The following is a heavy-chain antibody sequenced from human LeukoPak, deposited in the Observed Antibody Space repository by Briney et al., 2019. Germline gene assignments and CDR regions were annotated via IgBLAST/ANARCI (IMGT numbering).Heavy chain of an antibody. CDR3: AKEAIYCSGGSCYSSGLDY. V-gene: IGHV3-30-3*01. Sequence: PGRSLRLSCAASGFTFSSYAMHWVRQAPGKGLEWVAVISYDGSKKYYADSVKGRFTISRDNSKNTLSLQMNSLRAEDTAVYYCAKEAIYCSGGSCYSSGLDYWGQGTLVTVSS. D-gene: IGHD2-15*01. CDR2: ISYDGSKK. J-gene: IGHJ4*02. CDR1: GFTFSSYA.